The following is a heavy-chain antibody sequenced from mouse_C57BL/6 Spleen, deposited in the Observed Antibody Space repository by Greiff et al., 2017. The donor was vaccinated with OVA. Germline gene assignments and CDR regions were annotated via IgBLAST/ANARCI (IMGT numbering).Heavy chain of an antibody. V-gene: IGHV1-69*01. D-gene: IGHD1-1*01. J-gene: IGHJ4*01. Sequence: QVQLQQPGAELVMPGASVKLSCKASGYTFTSYWMHWVKQRPGQGLECIGEIDPSDSYTNYNQKFKGKSTLTVDKSSTTAYRQRSSLTSEDSAVYYCARDLHYYGSSSAMDYWGQGTSVTVSS. CDR3: ARDLHYYGSSSAMDY. CDR2: IDPSDSYT. CDR1: GYTFTSYW.